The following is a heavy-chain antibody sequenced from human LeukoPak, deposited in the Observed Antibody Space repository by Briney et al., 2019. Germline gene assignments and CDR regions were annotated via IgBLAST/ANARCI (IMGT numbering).Heavy chain of an antibody. CDR1: GFIFSNYE. V-gene: IGHV3-48*03. Sequence: PAGGSLRLSCAASGFIFSNYEMNWVRQAPGKGLEWLSFITGSGSTMYYADSVRGRFTISRDNAKNSLYLQMNSLRAEDTAVYHCVPSRILDFDYWGQGTLVTVSS. CDR3: VPSRILDFDY. D-gene: IGHD3-3*01. CDR2: ITGSGSTM. J-gene: IGHJ4*02.